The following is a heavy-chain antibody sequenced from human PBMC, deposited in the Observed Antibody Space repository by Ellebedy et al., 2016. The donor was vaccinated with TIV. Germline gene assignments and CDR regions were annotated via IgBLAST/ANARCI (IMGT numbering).Heavy chain of an antibody. Sequence: SETLSLTCSVSGGSISSSSHYWGWIRQPPGKGLEWIGSIYYTGSTYYNPSLKRQVTISVDTSKNPFSLNLNSLTAADTAVYYCARQGPSITMVRGVNWFDPWGQGTLVTVSS. D-gene: IGHD3-10*01. CDR2: IYYTGST. CDR3: ARQGPSITMVRGVNWFDP. V-gene: IGHV4-39*01. J-gene: IGHJ5*02. CDR1: GGSISSSSHY.